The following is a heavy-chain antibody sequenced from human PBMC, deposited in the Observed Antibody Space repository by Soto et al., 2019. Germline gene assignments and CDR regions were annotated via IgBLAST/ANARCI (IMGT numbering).Heavy chain of an antibody. J-gene: IGHJ3*02. CDR3: ARDRVERRSADAFDI. CDR1: GFTFSRYS. D-gene: IGHD6-6*01. Sequence: GGSLRLSCAASGFTFSRYSMNWVRQAPGKGLEWVSSISSSSSYIYYADSVKGRFTISRDNAKNSLFLQMNSLRAEDAAVYCCARDRVERRSADAFDIWGQGTMVTVSS. V-gene: IGHV3-21*01. CDR2: ISSSSSYI.